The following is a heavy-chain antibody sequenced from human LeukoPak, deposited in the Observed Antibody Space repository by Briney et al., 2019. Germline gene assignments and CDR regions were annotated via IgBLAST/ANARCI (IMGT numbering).Heavy chain of an antibody. CDR3: ARDFPYYDFWSGYYKELYFDY. Sequence: GGSLRLSCAASGFTFDDYGMSWVRQAPGKGLEWVSGINWNGGSTGYADPVKGRFTISRDNAKNSLYLQMNSLRAEDTAVYYCARDFPYYDFWSGYYKELYFDYWGQGTLVTVSS. CDR1: GFTFDDYG. CDR2: INWNGGST. D-gene: IGHD3-3*01. V-gene: IGHV3-20*04. J-gene: IGHJ4*02.